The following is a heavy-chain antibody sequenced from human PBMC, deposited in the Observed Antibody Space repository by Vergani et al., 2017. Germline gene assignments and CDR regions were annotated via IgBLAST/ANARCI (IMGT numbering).Heavy chain of an antibody. CDR1: GGSISSYY. Sequence: QVQLQESGPGLVKPSETLSLTCTVSGGSISSYYWSWIRQPPGKGLEWIGYIYYSGSTNYNPSLKSRVTISVDTSKNQFSLKLSSVTAADTAVYYCARERCSGGSCYSFRVGAFDIWGQGTMVTVSS. V-gene: IGHV4-59*01. CDR3: ARERCSGGSCYSFRVGAFDI. CDR2: IYYSGST. D-gene: IGHD2-15*01. J-gene: IGHJ3*02.